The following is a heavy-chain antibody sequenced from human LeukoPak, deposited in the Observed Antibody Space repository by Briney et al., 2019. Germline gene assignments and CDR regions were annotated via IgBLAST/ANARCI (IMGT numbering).Heavy chain of an antibody. D-gene: IGHD2-8*01. CDR3: AGSLGYCTSNVCYLKY. V-gene: IGHV1-18*01. J-gene: IGHJ4*02. CDR1: GYTFTSYG. Sequence: ASVKVSCKASGYTFTSYGISWVRQAPGQGLEWMGWISAYNGNTNYAQKLQGRVTMTADTSTSTAYMELRSLRSDDTAVYYCAGSLGYCTSNVCYLKYWGQGTLVTVSS. CDR2: ISAYNGNT.